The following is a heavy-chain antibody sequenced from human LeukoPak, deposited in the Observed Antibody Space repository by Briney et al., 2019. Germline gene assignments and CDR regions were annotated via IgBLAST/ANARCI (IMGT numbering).Heavy chain of an antibody. CDR1: GYTFTSYG. D-gene: IGHD3-22*01. Sequence: GASVTVSCKASGYTFTSYGISWVRQAPGQGLEWVGWISAYNGNTNYAQKLQGRVTMTTDTSTSTAYMELRSLRSDDTAVYYCARAFYYYDSSGYYLSAFDIWGQGTMVTVSS. CDR2: ISAYNGNT. J-gene: IGHJ3*02. V-gene: IGHV1-18*01. CDR3: ARAFYYYDSSGYYLSAFDI.